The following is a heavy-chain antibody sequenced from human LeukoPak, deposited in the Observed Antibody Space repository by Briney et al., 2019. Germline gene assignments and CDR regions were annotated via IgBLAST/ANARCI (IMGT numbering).Heavy chain of an antibody. CDR3: AREDIVVVVAADYYYMNV. Sequence: GGSLRLSCAASGFTFSSYSMSWVRQAPGKGLEWVSSISSSSSYIYYADSVKGRFTISRDNAKNSLYLQMNSLRAEDTAVYYCAREDIVVVVAADYYYMNVWGKGTTVTVSS. V-gene: IGHV3-21*01. CDR1: GFTFSSYS. J-gene: IGHJ6*03. D-gene: IGHD2-15*01. CDR2: ISSSSSYI.